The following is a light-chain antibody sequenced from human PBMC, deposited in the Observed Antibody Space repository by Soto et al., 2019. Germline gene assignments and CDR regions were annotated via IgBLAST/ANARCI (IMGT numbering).Light chain of an antibody. Sequence: EIVLTQSPGTLSLSTGERATLSRRASQSVNSYLAWYQQKPGQAPRLLIYDASNRATGIPARFSGSGSGTDFTLTISSLEPEDFAVYYCQQRSNWLWTFGQGTKV. CDR3: QQRSNWLWT. CDR2: DAS. CDR1: QSVNSY. J-gene: IGKJ1*01. V-gene: IGKV3-11*01.